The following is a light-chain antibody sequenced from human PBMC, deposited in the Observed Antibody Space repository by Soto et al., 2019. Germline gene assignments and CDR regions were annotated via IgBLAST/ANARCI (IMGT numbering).Light chain of an antibody. CDR1: SSDVGGSKY. V-gene: IGLV2-14*01. CDR2: EVS. Sequence: SVLTQPAPVSGSPGQSITISCTGSSSDVGGSKYVSWYQQHPGKAPRLMIYEVSYRPSGVSNRFSGSKSGNTASLTVSGLQAEDEADYYCSSKTSSGTLYVFGTGTKVTVL. CDR3: SSKTSSGTLYV. J-gene: IGLJ1*01.